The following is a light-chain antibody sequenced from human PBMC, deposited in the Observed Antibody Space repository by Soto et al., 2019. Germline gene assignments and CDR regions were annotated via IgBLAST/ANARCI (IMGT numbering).Light chain of an antibody. CDR3: HRYSSFPV. V-gene: IGKV1-27*01. J-gene: IGKJ3*01. CDR1: QGVRNF. Sequence: DIQMTQSPTSLSASVGDRVTITCRSRQGVRNFVAWYQQKPGKAPKLLVYAASTLQSGVPSQFSGSGSGTDFPLTINSLQPEDVATYSWHRYSSFPVFGPGTKVEIK. CDR2: AAS.